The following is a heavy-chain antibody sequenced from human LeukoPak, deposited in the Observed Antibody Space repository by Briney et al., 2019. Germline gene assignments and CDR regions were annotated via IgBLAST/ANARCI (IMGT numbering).Heavy chain of an antibody. CDR1: GFSFSDYY. CDR2: TYGGSTTT. CDR3: ARGDLHRYPDS. J-gene: IGHJ4*02. Sequence: GGSLRLSCAASGFSFSDYYMSWIRQAPGKGLEWVSYTYGGSTTTYYADSVKGRFTISRDNAKDSQFLEINSLRAEDTAVYYCARGDLHRYPDSWGQGTLVTVSA. V-gene: IGHV3-11*01. D-gene: IGHD2-21*02.